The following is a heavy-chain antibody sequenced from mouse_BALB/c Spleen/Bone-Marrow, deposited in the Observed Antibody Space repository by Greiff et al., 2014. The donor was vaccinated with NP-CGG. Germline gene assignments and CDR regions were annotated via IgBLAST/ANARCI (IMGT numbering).Heavy chain of an antibody. V-gene: IGHV1-69*02. CDR2: IYPSDSYT. CDR3: TRDDGRFAY. Sequence: VQLQQSGAELVRPGASVKLSCKASGYTFTSYWINWVKQRPGQGLEWIGNIYPSDSYTNYNQKFKDKATLTVDKSSSTAYMQLSSPTSEDSAVYYCTRDDGRFAYWGQGTLVTVSA. D-gene: IGHD2-3*01. CDR1: GYTFTSYW. J-gene: IGHJ3*01.